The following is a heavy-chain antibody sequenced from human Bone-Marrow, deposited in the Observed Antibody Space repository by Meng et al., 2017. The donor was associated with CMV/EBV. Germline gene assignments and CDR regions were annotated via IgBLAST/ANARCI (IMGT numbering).Heavy chain of an antibody. V-gene: IGHV3-23*01. CDR2: ISSSGSTI. J-gene: IGHJ6*02. Sequence: GESLKISCAASGFTFNSYAMNWVRQAPGKGLEWVSYISSSGSTIYYADSVKGRFTISRDNSKNTLYLQMNSLRAEDTAVYYCAKDLNPLIFGVVTKVGMDVWGQGTTVTVSS. CDR1: GFTFNSYA. CDR3: AKDLNPLIFGVVTKVGMDV. D-gene: IGHD3-3*01.